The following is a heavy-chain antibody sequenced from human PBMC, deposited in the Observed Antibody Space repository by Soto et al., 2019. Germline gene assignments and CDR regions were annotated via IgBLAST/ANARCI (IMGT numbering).Heavy chain of an antibody. D-gene: IGHD3-22*01. CDR2: IYPGDSDT. Sequence: PGESLKISFTGSGYTFTDYWIGWVRQLPGKGLEWMGIIYPGDSDTRYSTSFQGQVTISADKSISTAYLQWSSLKASDTDMYYCARLDDSSGYYLWGQGTLVTVYS. CDR3: ARLDDSSGYYL. CDR1: GYTFTDYW. V-gene: IGHV5-51*01. J-gene: IGHJ5*02.